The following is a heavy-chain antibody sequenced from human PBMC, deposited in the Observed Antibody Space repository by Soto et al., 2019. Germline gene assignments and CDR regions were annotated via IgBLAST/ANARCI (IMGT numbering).Heavy chain of an antibody. J-gene: IGHJ4*02. CDR2: INSDGSTT. Sequence: GGSLRLSCAASGFTFRDHWMHWFRQAPGKGLVWVLRINSDGSTTTYADSVKGRFTISRDNAKSTLYLQLNSLRAEDTALYYCARGYSSGPDYWGQGTLVTVSS. CDR3: ARGYSSGPDY. CDR1: GFTFRDHW. D-gene: IGHD6-19*01. V-gene: IGHV3-74*01.